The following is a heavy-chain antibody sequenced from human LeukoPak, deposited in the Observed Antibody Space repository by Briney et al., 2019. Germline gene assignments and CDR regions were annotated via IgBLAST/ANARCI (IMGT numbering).Heavy chain of an antibody. CDR1: GSSFSSFW. CDR2: IKEDGTVK. Sequence: PGGSLRLSCATSGSSFSSFWMSWVRQAPGKGLEWVGTIKEDGTVKLYVDSVKGRFTISRDKAGNSLYLQMNNLRAEDTAVYYGARGGGWDIDYWGQGTLVTVSS. J-gene: IGHJ4*02. V-gene: IGHV3-7*04. CDR3: ARGGGWDIDY. D-gene: IGHD1-26*01.